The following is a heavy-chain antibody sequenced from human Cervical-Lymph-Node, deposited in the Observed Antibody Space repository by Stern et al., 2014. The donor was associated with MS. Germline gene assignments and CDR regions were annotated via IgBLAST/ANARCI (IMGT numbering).Heavy chain of an antibody. CDR1: GGSISSGSYY. D-gene: IGHD6-13*01. V-gene: IGHV4-61*02. J-gene: IGHJ4*02. CDR3: ARGPFIAAAGESFDY. Sequence: QLQLQESGPGLVKPSQTLSLTCTVSGGSISSGSYYWSWIRQPAGKGLEWIGRIYTSGSTNYNPSLKSRVTIQVDTSKNQFPLKLSSVPAADTAVYYCARGPFIAAAGESFDYWGQGTLVTVSS. CDR2: IYTSGST.